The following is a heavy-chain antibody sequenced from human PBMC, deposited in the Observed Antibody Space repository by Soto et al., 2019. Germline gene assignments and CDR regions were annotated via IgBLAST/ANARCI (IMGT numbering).Heavy chain of an antibody. CDR2: IDWDDDK. J-gene: IGHJ4*02. V-gene: IGHV2-70*04. D-gene: IGHD6-13*01. CDR1: GFSLSTSGMR. CDR3: ARIGQGSSWYAFDY. Sequence: GSGPTLVNPTQTLTLTCTFSGFSLSTSGMRVSWIRQPPGKALEWLARIDWDDDKFYSTSLKTRLTISKDTSKNQVVLTMTNMDPVDTATYYCARIGQGSSWYAFDYWGQGTLVTVSS.